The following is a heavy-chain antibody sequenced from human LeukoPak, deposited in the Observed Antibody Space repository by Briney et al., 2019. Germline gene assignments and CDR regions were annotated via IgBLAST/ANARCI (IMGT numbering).Heavy chain of an antibody. V-gene: IGHV4-34*01. D-gene: IGHD4-11*01. CDR3: ARAAIRVRRAFDI. Sequence: SETLSLTCAVYGGSFSGYYWSWIRQPPGKGLEWIGEINHSGSTNYNPSLKSRVTISVDTSKNQFSLKLSSVTAADTAVYYCARAAIRVRRAFDIWGQGTMVTASS. CDR2: INHSGST. CDR1: GGSFSGYY. J-gene: IGHJ3*02.